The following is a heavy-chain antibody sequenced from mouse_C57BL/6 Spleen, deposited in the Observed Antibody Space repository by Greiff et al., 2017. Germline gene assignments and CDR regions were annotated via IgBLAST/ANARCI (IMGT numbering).Heavy chain of an antibody. Sequence: QVQLQQSGTELVKPGASVKLSCKASGYTFTSYWMHWVKQRPGQGLEWIGNINPSNGGTNYNEKFKSKATLTVDKSSSTAYMQLSSLTSEDSAVYYCARGKWAFYAMDYWGQGTSVTVSS. J-gene: IGHJ4*01. CDR1: GYTFTSYW. CDR2: INPSNGGT. CDR3: ARGKWAFYAMDY. V-gene: IGHV1-53*01. D-gene: IGHD1-3*01.